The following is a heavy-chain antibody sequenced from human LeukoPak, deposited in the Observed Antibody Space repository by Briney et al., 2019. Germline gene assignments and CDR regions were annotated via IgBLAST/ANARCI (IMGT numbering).Heavy chain of an antibody. V-gene: IGHV3-23*01. J-gene: IGHJ6*02. CDR1: GFTFNNYA. Sequence: GGSLRLSCEASGFTFNNYAMTWVRQAPGKGLEWVSTIPGTADSTYYADSVKGRFTISRDNSKNTLYLQMNSLRAEDTAVYYCVRDSSYGMDVWGQGTTVTVSS. CDR3: VRDSSYGMDV. CDR2: IPGTADST.